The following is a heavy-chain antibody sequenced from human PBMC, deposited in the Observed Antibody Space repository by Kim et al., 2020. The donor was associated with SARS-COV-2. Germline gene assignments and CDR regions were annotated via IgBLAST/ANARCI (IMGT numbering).Heavy chain of an antibody. V-gene: IGHV4-31*03. CDR2: IYDSGST. CDR1: GGSISSGGYY. Sequence: SETLSLTCTVSGGSISSGGYYWSWIRQHPGKGLEWIGFIYDSGSTYYNPSLKRRVTISVDTSKNQFSLKLSSVTAADTAVYYCARAPATIFGVVSSFDYGGQGTLVTVSS. D-gene: IGHD3-3*01. J-gene: IGHJ4*02. CDR3: ARAPATIFGVVSSFDY.